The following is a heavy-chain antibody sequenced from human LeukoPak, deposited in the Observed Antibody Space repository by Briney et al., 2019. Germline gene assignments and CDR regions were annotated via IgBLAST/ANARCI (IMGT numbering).Heavy chain of an antibody. Sequence: GGSLKISCKGSGYSFTSYWISWVRQMPGKGLEWMGRIDPSDSYTNYSPSFQGHVTISADKSISTAYLQWSSLKASDTAMYYCARLGRITMVRGVMGWFDPWGQGTLVTVSS. J-gene: IGHJ5*02. D-gene: IGHD3-10*01. V-gene: IGHV5-10-1*01. CDR2: IDPSDSYT. CDR1: GYSFTSYW. CDR3: ARLGRITMVRGVMGWFDP.